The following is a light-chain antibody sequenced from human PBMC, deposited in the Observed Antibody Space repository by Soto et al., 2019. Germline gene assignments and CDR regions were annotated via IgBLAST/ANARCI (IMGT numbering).Light chain of an antibody. V-gene: IGKV3-15*01. CDR3: QQYNDWPRT. CDR2: AAS. J-gene: IGKJ1*01. CDR1: QSVSSN. Sequence: EIVMTQSPDTVSVSPGERVSLSCRASQSVSSNLAWYQQKPGQAPRLVISAASTRATGIPARFSGSGSGTEFTLPISSLQSEDFAVYYCQQYNDWPRTFGQGTKVDI.